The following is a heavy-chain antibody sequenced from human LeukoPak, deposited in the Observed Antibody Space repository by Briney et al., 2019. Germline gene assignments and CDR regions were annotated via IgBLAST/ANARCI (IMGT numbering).Heavy chain of an antibody. Sequence: PSETLSLTCAVYGGSFSGYYWSWIRQPPGKGLEWIGEINHSGSTNYNPSLKSRVTISVDTSKNQFSLKLNSVTAADTAIYYCARGSGWYYLWGQGTLVTVSS. J-gene: IGHJ4*02. V-gene: IGHV4-34*01. CDR3: ARGSGWYYL. CDR1: GGSFSGYY. CDR2: INHSGST. D-gene: IGHD6-19*01.